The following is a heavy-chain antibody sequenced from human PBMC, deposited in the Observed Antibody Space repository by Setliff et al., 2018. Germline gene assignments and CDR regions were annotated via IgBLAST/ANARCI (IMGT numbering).Heavy chain of an antibody. D-gene: IGHD3-3*01. CDR1: GFTFGDYA. CDR2: IRSKAYGGTT. Sequence: GGSLRLSCTASGFTFGDYAMSWVRQAPGKGLEWVGFIRSKAYGGTTEYAASVKGRLTISRDDSKSIAYLQMNSLKTEDTAVYYCTREASVDFWSGYPYYYYMDVWGKGTTVTVSS. V-gene: IGHV3-49*04. CDR3: TREASVDFWSGYPYYYYMDV. J-gene: IGHJ6*03.